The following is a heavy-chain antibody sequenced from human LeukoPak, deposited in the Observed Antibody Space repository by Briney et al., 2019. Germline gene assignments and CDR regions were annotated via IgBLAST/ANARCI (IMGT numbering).Heavy chain of an antibody. Sequence: SETLSLTCTVSGGSISNESYYWGWIRQSPGKGLEWIGAIYYRGTTSYNPSLKSRAIISVDTSKNQFSLKLSSVTAADTALYYCASLSYYYDVSGNLFDYWGQGILVTISS. J-gene: IGHJ4*02. CDR2: IYYRGTT. CDR3: ASLSYYYDVSGNLFDY. D-gene: IGHD3-22*01. V-gene: IGHV4-39*01. CDR1: GGSISNESYY.